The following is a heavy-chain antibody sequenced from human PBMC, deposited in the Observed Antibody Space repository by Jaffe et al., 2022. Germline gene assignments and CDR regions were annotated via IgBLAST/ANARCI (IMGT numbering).Heavy chain of an antibody. Sequence: QVQLVQSGAEVKKPGASVKVSCKASGYTFTSYYMHWVRQAPGQGLEWMGIINPSGGSTSYAQKFQGRVTMTRDTSTSTVYMELSSLRSEDTAVYYCARDKKEEVLLWFGELLPLTHRTYPHLNWFDPWGQGTLVTVSS. CDR1: GYTFTSYY. CDR3: ARDKKEEVLLWFGELLPLTHRTYPHLNWFDP. CDR2: INPSGGST. V-gene: IGHV1-46*01. D-gene: IGHD3-10*01. J-gene: IGHJ5*02.